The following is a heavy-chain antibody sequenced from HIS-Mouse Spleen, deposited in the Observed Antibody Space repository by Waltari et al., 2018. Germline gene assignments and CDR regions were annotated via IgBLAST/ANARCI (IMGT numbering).Heavy chain of an antibody. J-gene: IGHJ3*02. D-gene: IGHD5-12*01. CDR2: IWYDGSNK. CDR1: GFTFSSDG. V-gene: IGHV3-33*06. Sequence: QVQLVESGGGVVQPGRSLRLSWAPSGFTFSSDGMHGVRQAPGKGLEWVAVIWYDGSNKYYADSVKGRFTISRDNSKNTLYLQMNSLRAEDTAVYYCAKDLARKDSGYDAFDIWGQGTMVTVSS. CDR3: AKDLARKDSGYDAFDI.